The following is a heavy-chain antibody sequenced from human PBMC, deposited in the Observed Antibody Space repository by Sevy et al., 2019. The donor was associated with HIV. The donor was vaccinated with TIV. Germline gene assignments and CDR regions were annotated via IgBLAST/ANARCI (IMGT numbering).Heavy chain of an antibody. Sequence: QLGGSLRLSCAASGFSLTTSDMHWVRQAPGKGLEWVAYVRNDGSNKYYADSVRDRFTISRDSPKNTLYLQMNSLRDEDTAIYYCAIGRKTTEEWLEELDYYYGLDVWGQGTTVTVSS. V-gene: IGHV3-30*02. CDR2: VRNDGSNK. J-gene: IGHJ6*02. CDR3: AIGRKTTEEWLEELDYYYGLDV. D-gene: IGHD2-8*01. CDR1: GFSLTTSD.